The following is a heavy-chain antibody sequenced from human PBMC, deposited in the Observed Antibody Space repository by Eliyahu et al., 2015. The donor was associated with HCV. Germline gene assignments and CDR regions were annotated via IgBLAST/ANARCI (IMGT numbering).Heavy chain of an antibody. CDR3: AKAAAGSRPLDY. D-gene: IGHD6-13*01. Sequence: EVHLVESGGGLVQPGRSLRLSCAASGFTFDDYSMNWVRQAPGKGLEWVSGISWNSVNIGYADSVKGRFTISRDNAKNSLYLQMNSLRAEDTALYYCAKAAAGSRPLDYWGQGTLVTVSS. CDR1: GFTFDDYS. J-gene: IGHJ4*02. CDR2: ISWNSVNI. V-gene: IGHV3-9*01.